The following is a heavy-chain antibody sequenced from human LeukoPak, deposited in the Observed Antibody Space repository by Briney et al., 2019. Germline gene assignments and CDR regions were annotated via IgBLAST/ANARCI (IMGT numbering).Heavy chain of an antibody. CDR2: IYFSGST. J-gene: IGHJ3*02. V-gene: IGHV4-31*03. D-gene: IGHD4-17*01. CDR3: ARVPPDYGDYVRAFDI. CDR1: GVSISSAGY. Sequence: SETLSLTCTVSGVSISSAGYWSWIRQYPGEGLEWIGYIYFSGSTYYNPSLKSRVTISVDTSKNHFSLKLSSVTAADTAVYYCARVPPDYGDYVRAFDIWGQGTKVTVSS.